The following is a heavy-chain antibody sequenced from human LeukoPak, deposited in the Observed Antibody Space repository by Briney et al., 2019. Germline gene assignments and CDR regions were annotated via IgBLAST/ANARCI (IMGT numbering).Heavy chain of an antibody. CDR3: ARGTYDVLTGYYTPLGF. Sequence: GGSLRLSCAASGFTVSSNDMSWVRQAPGKGLEWVSVIYSGGSIYYADSVKGKFTISRDNSKNTLYLQMNRLTVEDTAVYYCARGTYDVLTGYYTPLGFWGQGTLVTVSS. D-gene: IGHD3-9*01. J-gene: IGHJ4*02. V-gene: IGHV3-66*01. CDR1: GFTVSSND. CDR2: IYSGGSI.